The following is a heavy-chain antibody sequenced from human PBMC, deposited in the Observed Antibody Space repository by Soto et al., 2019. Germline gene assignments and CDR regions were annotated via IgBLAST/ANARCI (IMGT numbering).Heavy chain of an antibody. D-gene: IGHD3-10*01. CDR3: ARDYGRQAPGL. V-gene: IGHV1-69*01. Sequence: QVQLVQSGSEVKKPGSSVKVSCKVSGGTFSSFAISWVRQAPGQGLEWIGGIIPAIGTPDHAPKFRGRVTITADESTSTAYLELSSLTSNDADAYFCARDYGRQAPGLWGQGTKVTVSS. CDR2: IIPAIGTP. J-gene: IGHJ3*01. CDR1: GGTFSSFA.